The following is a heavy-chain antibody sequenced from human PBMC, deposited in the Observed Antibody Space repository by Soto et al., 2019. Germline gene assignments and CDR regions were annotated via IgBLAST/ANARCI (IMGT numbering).Heavy chain of an antibody. V-gene: IGHV4-30-4*01. CDR3: ARGDWSPP. CDR2: IYYTGTT. Sequence: PSETLSLTCTVSGGSISAGDYYWNWIRQPPGKGLEWIGYIYYTGTTKYNPSLKSRATLSVDTSKNRFSLNLTSVTAADSAVYYCARGDWSPPWGPGTLVTVSS. J-gene: IGHJ5*02. CDR1: GGSISAGDYY.